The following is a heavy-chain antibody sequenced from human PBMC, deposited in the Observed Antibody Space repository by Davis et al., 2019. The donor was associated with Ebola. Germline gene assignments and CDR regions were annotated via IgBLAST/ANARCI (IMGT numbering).Heavy chain of an antibody. CDR1: GYSFTAYW. D-gene: IGHD3-10*01. CDR2: MYPGDPET. J-gene: IGHJ6*02. CDR3: AKAGGYGSGSYYTRYYYYYGMDV. Sequence: GESLKISCKASGYSFTAYWIGWVRQMPGKGLEWMGIMYPGDPETRYNPSFEGQVTISADKSISTVYLQWSSLKASDTAMYYCAKAGGYGSGSYYTRYYYYYGMDVWGQGTTVTVSS. V-gene: IGHV5-51*01.